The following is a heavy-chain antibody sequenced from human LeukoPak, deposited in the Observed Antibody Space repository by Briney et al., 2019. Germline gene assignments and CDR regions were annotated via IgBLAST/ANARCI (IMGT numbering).Heavy chain of an antibody. D-gene: IGHD6-6*01. V-gene: IGHV3-9*03. CDR2: ISWNSGSI. J-gene: IGHJ3*02. CDR1: GFTFDDYA. CDR3: AKDVYSSSSLSAFDI. Sequence: GRSLRLSCAASGFTFDDYAMHWVRQAPGKGLEWVSGISWNSGSIGYADSVKGRFTISRDNAKNSLYLQMNSLRAEDMALYYCAKDVYSSSSLSAFDIWGQGTMVTVSS.